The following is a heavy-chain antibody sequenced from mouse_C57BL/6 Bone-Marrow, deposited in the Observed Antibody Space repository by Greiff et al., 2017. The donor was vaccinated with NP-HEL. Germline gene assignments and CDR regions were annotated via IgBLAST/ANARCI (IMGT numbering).Heavy chain of an antibody. Sequence: QVQLQQSGAELVKPGASVKLSCKASGYTFTEYTIHWVKQRSGQGLEWIGWFYPGSGSIKYNEKFKDKATLTADKSSSTVYMELSRLTAEDSAVYFCARHEGGLYGNFFWFAYWGQGTLVTVSA. D-gene: IGHD2-1*01. CDR1: GYTFTEYT. V-gene: IGHV1-62-2*01. CDR3: ARHEGGLYGNFFWFAY. CDR2: FYPGSGSI. J-gene: IGHJ3*01.